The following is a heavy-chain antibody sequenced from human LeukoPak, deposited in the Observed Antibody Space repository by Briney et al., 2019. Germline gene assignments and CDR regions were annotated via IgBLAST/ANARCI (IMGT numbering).Heavy chain of an antibody. J-gene: IGHJ4*02. CDR2: VHYTGTT. CDR3: ARVIAADNGLDY. D-gene: IGHD2-8*01. V-gene: IGHV4-59*11. Sequence: SETLSLTCTVSGGSISSHYWTWIQQPPGKGLEWIAYVHYTGTTNYNPSLKSRVTISIDTSKKQFSLTLSSVTAADTAVYYCARVIAADNGLDYWGQGTLVTVSS. CDR1: GGSISSHY.